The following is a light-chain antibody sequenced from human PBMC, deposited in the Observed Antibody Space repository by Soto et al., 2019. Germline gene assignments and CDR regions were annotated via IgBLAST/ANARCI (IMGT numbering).Light chain of an antibody. CDR1: QSVGSTF. CDR2: GAS. J-gene: IGKJ1*01. V-gene: IGKV3-20*01. CDR3: QKYGSSPQPT. Sequence: ETLFTPAPSTLSFSPGERAPPSRRAIQSVGSTFLAWYQQKPGQAPRLLXYGASSRATGVPDRFSGTGSGTDFTPTINRLEPEDFAMYYCQKYGSSPQPTFGQGTKVDIK.